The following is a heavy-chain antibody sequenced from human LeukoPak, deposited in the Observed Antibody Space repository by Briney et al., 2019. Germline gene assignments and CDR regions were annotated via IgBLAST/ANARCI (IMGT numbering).Heavy chain of an antibody. CDR3: AREGDYYDSSGYYPPPFDY. V-gene: IGHV3-21*01. CDR1: GFTFSSYS. Sequence: GGSLRLSCAASGFTFSSYSMNWVRQAPGKGLEWVSSISSSSSYIYYADSVKGRFTISRDNAKNSLYLQMNSLRAEGTAVYYCAREGDYYDSSGYYPPPFDYWGQGTLVTVSS. J-gene: IGHJ4*02. CDR2: ISSSSSYI. D-gene: IGHD3-22*01.